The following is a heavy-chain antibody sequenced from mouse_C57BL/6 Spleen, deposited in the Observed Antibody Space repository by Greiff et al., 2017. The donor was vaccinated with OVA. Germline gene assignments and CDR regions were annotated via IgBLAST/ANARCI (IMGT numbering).Heavy chain of an antibody. J-gene: IGHJ3*01. D-gene: IGHD3-3*01. CDR1: GFNIHDYY. V-gene: IGHV14-2*01. CDR3: ARLGQGAWFAY. CDR2: IDPEAGET. Sequence: VQLQQSGAELVKPGASVKLSCTASGFNIHDYYMPWVKQRTEQGLEWIGRIDPEAGETKYAPKFQGKATITEDTSSNTAYLQLSSLTSADTAVYYCARLGQGAWFAYWGQGTLVTVSA.